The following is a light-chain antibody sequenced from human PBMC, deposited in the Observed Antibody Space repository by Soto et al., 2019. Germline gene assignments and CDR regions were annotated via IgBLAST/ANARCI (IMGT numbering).Light chain of an antibody. CDR1: QSLIHSDGNTY. Sequence: DVVMTQSPLSLPVTLGQPASISCRSSQSLIHSDGNTYLSWFQRRPGQSPRRLIYEVSDRDSGVPVRLTGSGSGTDFTLKISRVEAEDVGVYYCMQGTHWPWTFGQGTEVEIK. J-gene: IGKJ1*01. CDR2: EVS. CDR3: MQGTHWPWT. V-gene: IGKV2-30*02.